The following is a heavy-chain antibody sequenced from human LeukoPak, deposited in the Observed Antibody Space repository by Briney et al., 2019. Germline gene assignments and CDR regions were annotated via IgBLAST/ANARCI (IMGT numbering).Heavy chain of an antibody. V-gene: IGHV4-61*02. Sequence: KTSETLSLTCTVSGGSISSGSYYWSWIRQPAGKGLEWIGRIYTSGSTNYNPSLKSRVTISVDTSKNQFSLKLSSVTAADTAVYYCASLLWFGAHKLDAFDIWGQGTMVTVSS. J-gene: IGHJ3*02. CDR2: IYTSGST. CDR1: GGSISSGSYY. D-gene: IGHD3-10*01. CDR3: ASLLWFGAHKLDAFDI.